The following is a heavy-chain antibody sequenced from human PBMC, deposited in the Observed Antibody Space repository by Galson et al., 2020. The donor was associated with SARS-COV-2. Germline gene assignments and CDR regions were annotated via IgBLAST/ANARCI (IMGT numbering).Heavy chain of an antibody. D-gene: IGHD1-26*01. J-gene: IGHJ6*02. V-gene: IGHV3-21*01. Sequence: GESLKISCEVSGFTFSSYSMNWVRQAPGKGLEWVSSISSSSDYIYYADSLKGRFTISRDNGKNSLSLQMNSLRAEDTAVYYCTRDASWAMFGMDVWGLGTTVTVSS. CDR2: ISSSSDYI. CDR1: GFTFSSYS. CDR3: TRDASWAMFGMDV.